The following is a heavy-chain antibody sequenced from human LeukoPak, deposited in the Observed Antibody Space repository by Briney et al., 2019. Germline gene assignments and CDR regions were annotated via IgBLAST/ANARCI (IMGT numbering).Heavy chain of an antibody. CDR2: ISPSGDIT. CDR3: AKDDAWLRFGE. Sequence: GGSLRLSCAASGFTFSNHGMNWVRQAPGKVLEWVSGISPSGDITYYADSVKGRFTISRDNSKNTLYLEVISLTAEDTAVYYCAKDDAWLRFGEWSQGTLVTVSS. V-gene: IGHV3-23*01. CDR1: GFTFSNHG. D-gene: IGHD3-10*01. J-gene: IGHJ4*02.